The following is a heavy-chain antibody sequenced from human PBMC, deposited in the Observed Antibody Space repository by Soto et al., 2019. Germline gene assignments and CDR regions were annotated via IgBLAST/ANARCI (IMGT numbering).Heavy chain of an antibody. Sequence: SETLSLTCAVYGGSFSGYYWSWIRQPPGKGLEWIGEINHSGSTNYNPSLKSRVTISVDTSKNQFSLKLSSVTAADTAVYYCARLPPKSYYYYGMDVWGQGTTVTVSS. V-gene: IGHV4-34*01. J-gene: IGHJ6*02. CDR2: INHSGST. CDR1: GGSFSGYY. CDR3: ARLPPKSYYYYGMDV.